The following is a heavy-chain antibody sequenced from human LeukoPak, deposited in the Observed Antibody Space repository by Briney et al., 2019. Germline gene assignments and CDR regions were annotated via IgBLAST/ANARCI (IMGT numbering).Heavy chain of an antibody. J-gene: IGHJ6*02. CDR1: GFTFSSYA. D-gene: IGHD2-21*01. Sequence: GGSLRLSCATSGFTFSSYALNWVRRAPGKGLEWVSGISGSGSTRYYADSVKGRFTISRDESKKTLHLQLNSLRAEDTAVYYCARVESSSIVSLAGGRYYYYGMDVWGQGTTVIVSS. CDR3: ARVESSSIVSLAGGRYYYYGMDV. CDR2: ISGSGSTR. V-gene: IGHV3-23*01.